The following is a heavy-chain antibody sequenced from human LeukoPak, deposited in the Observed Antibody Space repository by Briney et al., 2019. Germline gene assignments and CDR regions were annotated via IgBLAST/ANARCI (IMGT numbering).Heavy chain of an antibody. CDR3: ARDKEEGATKFDS. D-gene: IGHD1-26*01. V-gene: IGHV3-7*03. Sequence: GGSLRLSCAASGFTFNKYWMSWVRQSPGKGLEWVANIKQDGREKYYLDSVKGRFTISRDNAKSSLYLQMTSLGTEDTAVYYCARDKEEGATKFDSWGQGTLVTVSS. J-gene: IGHJ1*01. CDR2: IKQDGREK. CDR1: GFTFNKYW.